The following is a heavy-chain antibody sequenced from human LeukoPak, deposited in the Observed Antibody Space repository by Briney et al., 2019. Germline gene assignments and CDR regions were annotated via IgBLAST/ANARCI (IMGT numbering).Heavy chain of an antibody. V-gene: IGHV4-61*07. CDR3: ARHGLWWRSKAFDY. D-gene: IGHD4/OR15-4a*01. CDR2: AST. J-gene: IGHJ4*02. Sequence: ASTNYNPSLKSRVTISVDTSKNQFSLKLSSVTAADTAVYYCARHGLWWRSKAFDYWGQGTLVTVSS.